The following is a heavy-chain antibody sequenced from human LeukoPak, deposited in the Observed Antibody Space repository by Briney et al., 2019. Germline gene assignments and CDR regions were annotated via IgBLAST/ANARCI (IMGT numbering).Heavy chain of an antibody. D-gene: IGHD3-22*01. V-gene: IGHV3-30-3*01. Sequence: GGSLRLSCAASGFTFSSYAMHWVRQAPGKGLEWVAVISYDGSNKYYADSVKGRFTIYRDNSKNTLYLQMNSLRAEDTAVYYCARDLWSSGYHIDYWGQGTLVTVSS. CDR2: ISYDGSNK. CDR3: ARDLWSSGYHIDY. J-gene: IGHJ4*02. CDR1: GFTFSSYA.